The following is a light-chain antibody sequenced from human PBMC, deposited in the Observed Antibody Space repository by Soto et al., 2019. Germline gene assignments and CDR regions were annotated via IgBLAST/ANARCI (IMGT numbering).Light chain of an antibody. CDR1: QSLVHSDGNTY. CDR3: LQTTQFPPT. Sequence: DLVMTQTPLSSPVTLGQPASISCRSSQSLVHSDGNTYLSWHHQRPGQPPRLLIYKNSHRFSGVPDRVSGSGAGTDFTLKISRVEAEDVGVYYCLQTTQFPPTFGQGTKLEIK. J-gene: IGKJ2*01. V-gene: IGKV2-24*01. CDR2: KNS.